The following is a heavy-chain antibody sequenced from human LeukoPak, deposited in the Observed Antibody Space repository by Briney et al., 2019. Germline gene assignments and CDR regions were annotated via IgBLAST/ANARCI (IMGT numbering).Heavy chain of an antibody. CDR2: IYTSGST. V-gene: IGHV4-4*09. CDR3: ARDRIVGATFDY. CDR1: GGSISTYY. Sequence: SETLSLTCTVSGGSISTYYWSWIRQPPGKGLEWIGYIYTSGSTDYNPSLKSRVTISVDTSKNQFSLKLSSVTAADTAVYYCARDRIVGATFDYWGQGTLVTVSS. J-gene: IGHJ4*02. D-gene: IGHD1-26*01.